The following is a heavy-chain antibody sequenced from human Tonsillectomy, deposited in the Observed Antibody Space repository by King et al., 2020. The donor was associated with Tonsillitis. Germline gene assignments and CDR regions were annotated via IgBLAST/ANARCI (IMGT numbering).Heavy chain of an antibody. CDR2: IRSKASGGTT. Sequence: VQLVESGGGLVQPGRSLRLSCTASGFTFGDYAMSWVRQAPGTGLEWVGFIRSKASGGTTEYAASVKGRFTISRDDSKSIAYLQMNSLKTEDTAVYYCTRDLFVCSGGSCYSGIDYWGQGTLVTVSS. J-gene: IGHJ4*02. CDR3: TRDLFVCSGGSCYSGIDY. D-gene: IGHD2-15*01. CDR1: GFTFGDYA. V-gene: IGHV3-49*04.